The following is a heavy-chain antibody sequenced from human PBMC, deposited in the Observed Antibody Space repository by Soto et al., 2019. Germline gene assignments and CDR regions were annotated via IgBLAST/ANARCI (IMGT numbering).Heavy chain of an antibody. V-gene: IGHV4-34*01. J-gene: IGHJ6*02. CDR1: GGSFSGYY. D-gene: IGHD3-3*01. CDR2: INHSGST. Sequence: SETLSLTCAVYGGSFSGYYWSWIRQPPGKGLEWIGEINHSGSTNYNPSLKSRVTISVDTSKNQFSLKLSSVTAADTAVYYCARGPPYYDFWSGYPRTYYYGMDVWGQGTTVTVSS. CDR3: ARGPPYYDFWSGYPRTYYYGMDV.